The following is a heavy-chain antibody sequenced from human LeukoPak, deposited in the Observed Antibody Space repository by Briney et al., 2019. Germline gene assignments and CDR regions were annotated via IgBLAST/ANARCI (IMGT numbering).Heavy chain of an antibody. D-gene: IGHD4-17*01. J-gene: IGHJ6*03. V-gene: IGHV1-46*01. Sequence: ASVTVSCTASGYTFTSYYMHWVRQAPGRGLEWMGIINPSGGSTSYAQKFQGRVTMTRDTSTSTVYMELSSLRSEDTAVYYCARDRGGDYGRGRYYYYYYMDVWGKGTTVTVSS. CDR3: ARDRGGDYGRGRYYYYYYMDV. CDR2: INPSGGST. CDR1: GYTFTSYY.